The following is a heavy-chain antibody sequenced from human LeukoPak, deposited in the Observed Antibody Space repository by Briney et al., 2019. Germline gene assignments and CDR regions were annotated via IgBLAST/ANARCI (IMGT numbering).Heavy chain of an antibody. CDR1: GFTFSSYG. CDR3: AKGGRSLRWFREPSPPTHAFDI. D-gene: IGHD3-10*01. CDR2: ISYDGSNK. Sequence: SGGSLRLSCAASGFTFSSYGMHWVRRAPGKGLEWVAVISYDGSNKYYADSVKGRFTISRDNSKNTLYLQMNSLRAEDTAVYYCAKGGRSLRWFREPSPPTHAFDIWGQGTMVTVSS. J-gene: IGHJ3*02. V-gene: IGHV3-30*18.